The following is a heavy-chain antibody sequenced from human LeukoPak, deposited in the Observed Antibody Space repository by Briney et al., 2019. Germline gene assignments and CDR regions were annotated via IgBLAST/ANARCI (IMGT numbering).Heavy chain of an antibody. Sequence: ASVKISCKTSGYIFTDYAIVWVRQAPGQGLKWIGWVGTYDGKTNYAQEVQDRVTMTTDTSASTAYVELRSLTSDDTALYYCAKLMDNNYDGSAFDYWGQGTLVTVSS. CDR3: AKLMDNNYDGSAFDY. D-gene: IGHD3-22*01. CDR2: VGTYDGKT. J-gene: IGHJ4*02. CDR1: GYIFTDYA. V-gene: IGHV1-18*01.